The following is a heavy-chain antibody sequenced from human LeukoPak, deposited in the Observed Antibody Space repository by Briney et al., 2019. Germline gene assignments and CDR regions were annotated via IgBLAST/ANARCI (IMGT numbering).Heavy chain of an antibody. V-gene: IGHV4-39*01. Sequence: SETLSLTCIVSGGSISSSSYYWDWIRQPPGKGLEWIGNIYYSGSTYYNPSLKSRVTIPVDTSKNQFSLKLSSVTAADTAVYYCARRFGLTGPVGYWGQGTLVTVSS. J-gene: IGHJ4*02. CDR2: IYYSGST. CDR1: GGSISSSSYY. D-gene: IGHD3-9*01. CDR3: ARRFGLTGPVGY.